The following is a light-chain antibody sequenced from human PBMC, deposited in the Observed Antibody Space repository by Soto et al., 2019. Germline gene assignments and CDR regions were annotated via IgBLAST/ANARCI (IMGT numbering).Light chain of an antibody. CDR1: SSDVGGYNY. V-gene: IGLV2-14*01. Sequence: QSVLTQPASVSGSPGQSITISCTGTSSDVGGYNYVSWYQHHPGKAPKLMIYEDSNRPSGVSNRFSGSKSGNTASLTISGLQAEDEADYYCNSYTSSNTFVFGTGTKLTVL. J-gene: IGLJ1*01. CDR3: NSYTSSNTFV. CDR2: EDS.